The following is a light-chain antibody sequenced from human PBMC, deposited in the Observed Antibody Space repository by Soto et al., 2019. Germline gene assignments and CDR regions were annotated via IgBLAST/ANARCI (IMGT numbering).Light chain of an antibody. CDR2: DAS. V-gene: IGKV3-11*01. J-gene: IGKJ5*01. CDR1: QSVSSY. CDR3: HQRNQ. Sequence: EIVLTQSPATLSLSLGERATLSCRASQSVSSYLAWYQHKPGQAPRLLIYDASNRATGIPARFSGSGSGTDFTLTISSLEPEDFAVYYCHQRNQFGQGTRLEIK.